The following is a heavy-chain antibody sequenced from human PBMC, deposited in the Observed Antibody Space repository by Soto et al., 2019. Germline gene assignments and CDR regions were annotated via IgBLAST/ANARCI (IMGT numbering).Heavy chain of an antibody. Sequence: QVQLVQSGAEVKKPGTSVKVSCKASGFTVTNYYMHWLRLAPGQGPEWMGLINPAGDTTSFAPKFRSRGTVTRHTSTSTIYMEMRGLRSDDTAFYYCARDRTGAAYFEYWGQGTLVTVS. CDR3: ARDRTGAAYFEY. J-gene: IGHJ4*02. CDR1: GFTVTNYY. CDR2: INPAGDTT. D-gene: IGHD1-26*01. V-gene: IGHV1-46*03.